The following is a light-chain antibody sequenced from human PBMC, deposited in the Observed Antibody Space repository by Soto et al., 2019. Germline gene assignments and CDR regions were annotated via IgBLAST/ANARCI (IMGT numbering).Light chain of an antibody. CDR1: SSNIGSNT. CDR3: AAWDDSLNGVV. V-gene: IGLV1-44*01. Sequence: QSVLTQPPSASVTPGQRVTISCSGSSSNIGSNTVNWYQQLPGTAPKLLIYSNNQRPSGVPDRFSGSKSGNSASLAISGLQSEDEADYYCAAWDDSLNGVVFGGGTKLTVL. J-gene: IGLJ2*01. CDR2: SNN.